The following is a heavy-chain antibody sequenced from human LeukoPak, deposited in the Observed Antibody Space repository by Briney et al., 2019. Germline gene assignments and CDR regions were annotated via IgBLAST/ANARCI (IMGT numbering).Heavy chain of an antibody. CDR2: ISSNGGST. J-gene: IGHJ4*02. CDR1: GFTFSTYA. V-gene: IGHV3-64D*06. CDR3: VKDRWIQLWGNFDY. Sequence: PGGSLRLSCSASGFTFSTYAMHWVRQAPGKGLESVSAISSNGGSTYYADSVKGRFTISRDNSKNILYLQMSSLRAEDTAVYYCVKDRWIQLWGNFDYWGQGTLVTVSS. D-gene: IGHD5-18*01.